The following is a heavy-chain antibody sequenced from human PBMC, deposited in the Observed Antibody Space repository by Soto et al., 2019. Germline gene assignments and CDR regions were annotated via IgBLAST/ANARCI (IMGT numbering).Heavy chain of an antibody. D-gene: IGHD2-15*01. CDR1: GFFISSGNY. CDR3: ARARWYDAFDV. Sequence: PSETLSLTCAVSGFFISSGNYLGLIRKPPGKGLEWIGSIFHGGNTYYNPSPKSRVTISVDMSKNQFSLKLNSVTAADTAVYYCARARWYDAFDVWGQGTVVTVSS. J-gene: IGHJ3*01. V-gene: IGHV4-38-2*01. CDR2: IFHGGNT.